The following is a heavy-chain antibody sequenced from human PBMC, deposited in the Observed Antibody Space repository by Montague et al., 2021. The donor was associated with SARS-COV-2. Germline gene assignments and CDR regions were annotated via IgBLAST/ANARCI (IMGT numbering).Heavy chain of an antibody. CDR2: ICLREST. Sequence: SETLSLTCSILVSWNSGAGRKSTRLHPSHTWNSYGVICLRESTNYNPSLKSRVTISVDTSKNQFSLKLSSVTAADTAVYYCARGWPYGDYGRVDYWGQGTLVTVSS. D-gene: IGHD4-17*01. J-gene: IGHJ4*02. CDR1: VSWNSGAG. V-gene: IGHV4-61*01. CDR3: ARGWPYGDYGRVDY.